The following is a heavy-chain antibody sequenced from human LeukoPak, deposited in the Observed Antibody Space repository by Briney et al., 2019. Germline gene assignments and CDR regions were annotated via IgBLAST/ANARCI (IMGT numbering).Heavy chain of an antibody. Sequence: SETLSLTCTVSGGSISSSSYYWGWIRQPPGKGLEWIGSVYYTGASYYNPSLKSRVTISVDTSKNQFSLKLSSVTAADTAVYYCARGYYYDSSGFNWFDPWGQGTLVTVSS. CDR3: ARGYYYDSSGFNWFDP. CDR2: VYYTGAS. CDR1: GGSISSSSYY. J-gene: IGHJ5*02. V-gene: IGHV4-39*07. D-gene: IGHD3-22*01.